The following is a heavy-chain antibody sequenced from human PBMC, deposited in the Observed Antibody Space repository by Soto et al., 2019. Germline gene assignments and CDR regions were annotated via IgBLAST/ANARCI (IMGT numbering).Heavy chain of an antibody. J-gene: IGHJ4*02. CDR2: INAGNGNT. V-gene: IGHV1-3*01. CDR3: ARGRPRIAVAGTHDY. Sequence: ASVKVSCKASGYTFTSYAMHWVRQAPGQRLEWMGWINAGNGNTKYSQKFQGRVTITRDTSASTAYMELSSLRSEDTAVYYCARGRPRIAVAGTHDYWGQGTLVTVSS. CDR1: GYTFTSYA. D-gene: IGHD6-19*01.